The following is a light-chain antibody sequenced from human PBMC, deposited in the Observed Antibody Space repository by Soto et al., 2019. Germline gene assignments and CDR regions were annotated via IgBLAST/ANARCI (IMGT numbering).Light chain of an antibody. V-gene: IGLV2-14*01. Sequence: QSALTQPASVSGSPGQSISISCTGSTNDVGAYNYVSWYQQHPGKAPKLIISEVTNRPSGVSNRFSGSKSGNTASLTISGLQAEDEADYYCSSYTTSTPVVFGGRTKLTVL. J-gene: IGLJ2*01. CDR1: TNDVGAYNY. CDR3: SSYTTSTPVV. CDR2: EVT.